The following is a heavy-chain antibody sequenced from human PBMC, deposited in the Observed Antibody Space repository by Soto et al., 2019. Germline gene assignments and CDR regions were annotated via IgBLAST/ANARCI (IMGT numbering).Heavy chain of an antibody. J-gene: IGHJ4*02. Sequence: PGGSLRLSCAASGFTFSSYSMNWVRQAPGKGLEWVSYISSSSSTIYYADSVKGRFTISRDNAKNSLYLQMNSLRDEDTAVYYCARDLEPYYYGSGILDYWGQGTLVTVSS. CDR1: GFTFSSYS. CDR3: ARDLEPYYYGSGILDY. D-gene: IGHD3-10*01. CDR2: ISSSSSTI. V-gene: IGHV3-48*02.